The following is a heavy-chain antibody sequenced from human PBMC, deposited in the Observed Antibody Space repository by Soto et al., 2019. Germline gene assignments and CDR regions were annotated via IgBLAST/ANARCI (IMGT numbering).Heavy chain of an antibody. V-gene: IGHV4-31*03. Sequence: SETLSLTCSVSGASIISDGYYWTWIRQHPVKGLEWLGYIHYSGGATYSPSYNPSLKSRITISVDTSNNQFSLKLTSVTAADTAVYYCARVHVMVVAGSTFDYWGHGTLVTVSS. CDR1: GASIISDGYY. CDR2: IHYSGGATYSP. J-gene: IGHJ4*01. CDR3: ARVHVMVVAGSTFDY. D-gene: IGHD6-19*01.